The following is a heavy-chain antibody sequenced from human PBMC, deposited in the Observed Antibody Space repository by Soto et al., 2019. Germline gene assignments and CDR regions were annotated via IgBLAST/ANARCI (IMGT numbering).Heavy chain of an antibody. CDR3: VRAEDGYNSY. CDR2: ISYIGSA. CDR1: GGSISSGDYY. Sequence: SETLSLTCTVSGGSISSGDYYLSWIRQPPGKGLEWIGYISYIGSAKYNPSLKSRVTISGDTSKNQFSLKVNSMTAADTAVYYCVRAEDGYNSYWGQGTLVTVSS. D-gene: IGHD5-12*01. J-gene: IGHJ1*01. V-gene: IGHV4-61*08.